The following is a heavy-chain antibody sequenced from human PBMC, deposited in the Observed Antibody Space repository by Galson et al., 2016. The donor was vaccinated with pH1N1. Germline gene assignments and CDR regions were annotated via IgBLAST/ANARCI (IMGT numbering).Heavy chain of an antibody. J-gene: IGHJ4*02. Sequence: SVKVSCKASGGTLSSYAISWVRQAPGQGLEWMGNILPILGIPDYAQKFQDRVKITADKSTNTAYLELSSLRSEDTAVYYCARDREDYWSGYVFDYWGQGTLVTVAS. D-gene: IGHD3-3*01. CDR1: GGTLSSYA. CDR3: ARDREDYWSGYVFDY. CDR2: ILPILGIP. V-gene: IGHV1-69*04.